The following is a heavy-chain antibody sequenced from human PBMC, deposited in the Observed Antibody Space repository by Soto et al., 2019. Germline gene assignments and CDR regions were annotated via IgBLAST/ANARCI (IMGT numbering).Heavy chain of an antibody. CDR2: FGGSGGT. CDR1: GFIFSNYA. CDR3: AKSQSSLYSMDV. Sequence: EVQVLESGGGLVQPGGSLRLSCVGSGFIFSNYAMAWVRQAPGKGLEWVSGFGGSGGTYYADSVKGRYTISRDNSKNTLYLQMNSLRVEDTAVYYCAKSQSSLYSMDVWGKGPAVTVSS. J-gene: IGHJ6*03. V-gene: IGHV3-23*01.